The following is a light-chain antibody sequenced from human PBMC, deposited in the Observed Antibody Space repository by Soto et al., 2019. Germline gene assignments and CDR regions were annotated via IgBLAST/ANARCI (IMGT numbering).Light chain of an antibody. CDR2: DAS. CDR1: QDSDKY. CDR3: QQYASLPLT. V-gene: IGKV1-33*01. Sequence: DIQMTQSPSSLSASVGDRVTITCQASQDSDKYLSWYQQKPGKAPELLIYDASNLETGVPSRFSGSGSRTEFTFTISSLQPEDIATYFCQQYASLPLTFGGGTKVDIK. J-gene: IGKJ4*01.